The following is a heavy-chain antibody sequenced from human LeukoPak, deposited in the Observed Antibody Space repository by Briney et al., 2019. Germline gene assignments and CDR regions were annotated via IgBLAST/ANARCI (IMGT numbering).Heavy chain of an antibody. CDR1: GFTFSSYA. V-gene: IGHV3-23*01. CDR3: AKDPSDGQKLWWYDLDAFDI. D-gene: IGHD2-21*01. Sequence: PGGSLRLSCAASGFTFSSYAMNWVRQAPGKGLEWVSAISGNSGSTYYADSVKGRFTISRDNSKNTLYLQMNSLRAEDTAVYYCAKDPSDGQKLWWYDLDAFDIWGQGTMVTVSS. CDR2: ISGNSGST. J-gene: IGHJ3*02.